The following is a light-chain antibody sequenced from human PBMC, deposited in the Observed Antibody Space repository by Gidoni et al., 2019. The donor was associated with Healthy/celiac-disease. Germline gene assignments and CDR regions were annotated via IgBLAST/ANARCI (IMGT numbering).Light chain of an antibody. Sequence: EIVMTQSPATLSVSPGERATLSCRASQSVSSNLAWYQQQPGQAPRLLLYGASTRATSIPARFSGSGSGTEFTLTISSLQSEDFAVYYCQQYNNWPPGTFGQGTKVEIK. CDR1: QSVSSN. J-gene: IGKJ1*01. V-gene: IGKV3-15*01. CDR3: QQYNNWPPGT. CDR2: GAS.